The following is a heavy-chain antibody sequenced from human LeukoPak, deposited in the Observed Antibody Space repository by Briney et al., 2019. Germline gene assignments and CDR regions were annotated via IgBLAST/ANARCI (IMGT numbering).Heavy chain of an antibody. J-gene: IGHJ6*03. CDR3: ARTIRIGDYYMDV. CDR2: INTSGST. V-gene: IGHV4-61*02. CDR1: GGSISSGSYY. Sequence: SETLSLTCTVSGGSISSGSYYWSWIRQPAGKGRQWIGRINTSGSTNYNPSLKSRVTISVDTSKNQFSLKLSSVTATDTAIYYCARTIRIGDYYMDVWGKGTTVTISS. D-gene: IGHD2/OR15-2a*01.